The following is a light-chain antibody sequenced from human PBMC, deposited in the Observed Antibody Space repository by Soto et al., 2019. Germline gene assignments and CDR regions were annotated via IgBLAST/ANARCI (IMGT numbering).Light chain of an antibody. Sequence: DIVMTQSPASLAVSLGERATINCKSSQSVLYSSNNRNYLAWYQQTPGQAPKLLIYWASTRESGVPDRFSGTGSGTDFTLTSSSLQAEDVAVYYCQQYYISPLTFGGGTKVDI. V-gene: IGKV4-1*01. CDR2: WAS. J-gene: IGKJ4*01. CDR3: QQYYISPLT. CDR1: QSVLYSSNNRNY.